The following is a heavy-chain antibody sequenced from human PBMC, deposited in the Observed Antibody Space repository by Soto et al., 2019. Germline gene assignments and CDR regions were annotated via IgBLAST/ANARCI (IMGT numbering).Heavy chain of an antibody. CDR1: GFTFSTYA. Sequence: GSMRLSCAASGFTFSTYAMSWVRQAPGKGLEWVSSVSGSGGSTYYADSVKGRFTISRDNSKNTVYLQMNSLRAEDTAVYYCAKFNGAPRSSYHFDYWGQGTLVTVSS. CDR3: AKFNGAPRSSYHFDY. J-gene: IGHJ4*02. V-gene: IGHV3-23*01. D-gene: IGHD2-8*01. CDR2: VSGSGGST.